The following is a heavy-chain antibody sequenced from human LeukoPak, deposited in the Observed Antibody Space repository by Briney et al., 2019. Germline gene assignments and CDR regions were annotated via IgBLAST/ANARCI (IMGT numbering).Heavy chain of an antibody. CDR1: GGTFSSYA. V-gene: IGHV1-69*01. J-gene: IGHJ4*02. CDR2: IIPIFGTA. CDR3: ARDPSMVRGENTPYFDY. Sequence: ASVKVSCKASGGTFSSYAISWVRQAPGQRLEWMGGIIPIFGTANYAQKFQGRVTITADESTSTAYMELSSLRSEDTAVYYCARDPSMVRGENTPYFDYWGQGTLVTVSS. D-gene: IGHD3-10*01.